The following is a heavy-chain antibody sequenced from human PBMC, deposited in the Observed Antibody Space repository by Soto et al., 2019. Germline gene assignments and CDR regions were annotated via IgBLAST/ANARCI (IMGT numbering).Heavy chain of an antibody. CDR2: INQDGGVT. J-gene: IGHJ4*02. Sequence: GGSLKLSCVASGFTFISSFMGWIRQAPGKGLEWVANINQDGGVTYYVDSVEGRFTISRDNTKDSLYLQMNSLRGEDTAIYYCARYYRGSGRYFFDYWGQGTPVTVSS. CDR1: GFTFISSF. V-gene: IGHV3-7*03. D-gene: IGHD6-19*01. CDR3: ARYYRGSGRYFFDY.